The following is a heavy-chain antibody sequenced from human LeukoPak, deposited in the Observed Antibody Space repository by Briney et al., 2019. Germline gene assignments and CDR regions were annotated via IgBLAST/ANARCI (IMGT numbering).Heavy chain of an antibody. CDR2: ISSSGSTI. J-gene: IGHJ4*02. D-gene: IGHD6-19*01. V-gene: IGHV3-11*01. CDR3: ARDDTSSGYYEFGY. CDR1: GFTFSDYY. Sequence: GGSLRLSCAASGFTFSDYYMSWIRQAPGKGLEWVSYISSSGSTIYYANSVKGRFTISRDISKNMLYLQMNSLRADDTAVYYCARDDTSSGYYEFGYWGQGTLVTVSS.